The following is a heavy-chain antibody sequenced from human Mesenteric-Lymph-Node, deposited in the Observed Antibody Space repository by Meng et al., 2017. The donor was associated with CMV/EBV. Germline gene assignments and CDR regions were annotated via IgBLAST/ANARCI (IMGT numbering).Heavy chain of an antibody. V-gene: IGHV4-34*01. Sequence: VYGGSFRGYFWTWIRQSPLKGLEWIAEINHSGSTNYNPSLKTRVTISVDTSKNQFSLELNSVTAADTAVYYCARHRWGSDSSCFELWGQGTLVTVSS. CDR2: INHSGST. CDR3: ARHRWGSDSSCFEL. D-gene: IGHD2-15*01. J-gene: IGHJ4*02. CDR1: GGSFRGYF.